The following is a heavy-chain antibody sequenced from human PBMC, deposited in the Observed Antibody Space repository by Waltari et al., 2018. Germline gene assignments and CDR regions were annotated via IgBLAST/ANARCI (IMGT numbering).Heavy chain of an antibody. CDR3: ARLFGAAAAGVGY. J-gene: IGHJ4*02. D-gene: IGHD6-13*01. V-gene: IGHV4-39*01. CDR1: GGSISSSSYY. CDR2: IYYSGGT. Sequence: QLQLQESGPGLVKPSETLSLTCTVSGGSISSSSYYWGWIRQPPGKGLEWIGSIYYSGGTYYNPSLKSRVTISVDTSNNQFSLKLSSVTAADTAVYYCARLFGAAAAGVGYWGQGTLVTVSS.